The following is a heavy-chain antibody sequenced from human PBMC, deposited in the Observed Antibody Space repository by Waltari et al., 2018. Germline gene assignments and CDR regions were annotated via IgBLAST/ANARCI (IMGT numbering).Heavy chain of an antibody. J-gene: IGHJ2*01. D-gene: IGHD4-17*01. Sequence: QGPGKERLWVARIKRERSGISCLDTVKGRFTISSDTAKDTVYLHMSSLRAEDTAIEYCARGVRSTTLTTGWWYFDLWGRGTRVTVSS. CDR2: IKRERSGI. V-gene: IGHV3-74*01. CDR3: ARGVRSTTLTTGWWYFDL.